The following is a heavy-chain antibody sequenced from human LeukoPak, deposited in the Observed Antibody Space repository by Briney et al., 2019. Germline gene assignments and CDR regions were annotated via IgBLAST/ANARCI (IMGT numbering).Heavy chain of an antibody. CDR3: GTLMSNGPFDY. CDR2: IYPNSGAT. Sequence: ASVKVSCKASGYTFTGYYMHWVRQAPGQGLEWMGWIYPNSGATKYAQKFQGRVTMTRDTSISTAYMELSGLRSDDTAVYYCGTLMSNGPFDYWGQGSLVTVSS. J-gene: IGHJ4*02. CDR1: GYTFTGYY. V-gene: IGHV1-2*02.